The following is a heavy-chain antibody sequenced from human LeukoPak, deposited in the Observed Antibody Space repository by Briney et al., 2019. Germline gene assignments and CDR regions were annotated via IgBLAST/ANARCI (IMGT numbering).Heavy chain of an antibody. CDR1: GFTFSSYS. Sequence: GGSLRLSCAASGFTFSSYSMNWVRQAPGKGLEWVSSISSSSSYIYYAGSVKGRFTISRHNAKNSLYLEMNSLRAEDTAVYYCARPRGNVEMATIPFDYWGQGTLVTVSS. CDR3: ARPRGNVEMATIPFDY. J-gene: IGHJ4*02. V-gene: IGHV3-21*01. D-gene: IGHD5-24*01. CDR2: ISSSSSYI.